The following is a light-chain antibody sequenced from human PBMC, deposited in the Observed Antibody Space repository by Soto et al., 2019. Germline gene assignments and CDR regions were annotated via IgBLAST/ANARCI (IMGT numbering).Light chain of an antibody. CDR2: KAS. CDR1: QSISSW. J-gene: IGKJ1*01. V-gene: IGKV1-5*03. CDR3: QQYNTYLWT. Sequence: DIQMTQSPSALSASVGDRVTITCRASQSISSWLAWYQQKPGKAPKLLIYKASSLDSGVPSRFSGSGSGTEFTLTISSLQPDDFATYYCQQYNTYLWTFGQGTKVDI.